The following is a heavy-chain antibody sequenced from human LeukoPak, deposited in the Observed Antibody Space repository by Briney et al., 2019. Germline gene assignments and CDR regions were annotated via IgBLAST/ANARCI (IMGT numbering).Heavy chain of an antibody. CDR3: AASVVPAAGTIDY. CDR1: SGSFRTYY. D-gene: IGHD2-2*01. J-gene: IGHJ4*02. CDR2: IYYSGSA. V-gene: IGHV4-59*01. Sequence: SETLSRTCTVSSGSFRTYYWSWIRQPPGKGLEWIGYIYYSGSANYNPSLKSRVTISVDTSKNQFSLKLSSVTAADTAVYYCAASVVPAAGTIDYWGQGTLVTVSS.